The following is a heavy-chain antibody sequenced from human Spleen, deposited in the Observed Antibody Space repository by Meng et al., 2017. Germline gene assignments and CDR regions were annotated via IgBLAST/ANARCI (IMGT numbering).Heavy chain of an antibody. D-gene: IGHD3-10*01. CDR3: ARAMIRGVDPNFDY. CDR2: IYPGDSDT. CDR1: GYSFTSYW. V-gene: IGHV5-51*01. Sequence: GGSLRLSCKGSGYSFTSYWIGWVRQMPGKGLEWMGIIYPGDSDTRYSPSFQGQVTISADKSISTAYLQWSSLKASDTAIYYCARAMIRGVDPNFDYWGQGTLVTVSS. J-gene: IGHJ4*02.